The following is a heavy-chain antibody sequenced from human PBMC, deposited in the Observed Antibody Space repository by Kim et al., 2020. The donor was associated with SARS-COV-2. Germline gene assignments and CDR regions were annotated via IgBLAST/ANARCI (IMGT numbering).Heavy chain of an antibody. CDR2: GDP. V-gene: IGHV4-4*02. CDR3: ARDRAMDV. J-gene: IGHJ6*02. Sequence: GDPNYNPSLKSRVTISVDKSKNQFSLKLSSVTAADTAVYYCARDRAMDVWGQGTTVTVSS.